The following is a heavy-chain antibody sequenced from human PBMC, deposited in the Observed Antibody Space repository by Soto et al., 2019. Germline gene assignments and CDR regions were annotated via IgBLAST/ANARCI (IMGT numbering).Heavy chain of an antibody. CDR3: ASATEPYGSGNHYYYGMDV. CDR1: GYSFTSYW. CDR2: IYPGDSDT. D-gene: IGHD3-10*01. V-gene: IGHV5-51*04. J-gene: IGHJ6*02. Sequence: GESLKISCKGSGYSFTSYWIGWVRQMPGKGLEWIGIIYPGDSDTRYSPSFQGQVTISADKPVNTAYLQWRSLKASETAMYYGASATEPYGSGNHYYYGMDVWGQGTTVTVSS.